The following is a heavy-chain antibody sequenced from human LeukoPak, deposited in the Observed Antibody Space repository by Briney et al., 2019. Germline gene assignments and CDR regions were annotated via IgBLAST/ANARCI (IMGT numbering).Heavy chain of an antibody. Sequence: PGGSLRLSCAASGFTFSANGMGWVRQAPGKGLEWVSVIGFGSDTHYGDSVKGRFTISRDNSKNTVYLQMNSLRAEDTAVYYCGKVPPGKYFDFWGRGTLISVSS. J-gene: IGHJ2*01. CDR1: GFTFSANG. CDR3: GKVPPGKYFDF. D-gene: IGHD3-10*01. V-gene: IGHV3-23*01. CDR2: IGFGSDT.